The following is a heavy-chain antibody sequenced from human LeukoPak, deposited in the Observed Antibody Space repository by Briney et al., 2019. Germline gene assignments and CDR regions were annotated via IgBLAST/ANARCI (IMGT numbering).Heavy chain of an antibody. CDR1: GYTFTGYY. CDR2: INPNSGDT. CDR3: ARGPNIVVVPAARTRLFDY. V-gene: IGHV1-2*02. J-gene: IGHJ4*02. Sequence: ASVKVSCKASGYTFTGYYMHWVRQAPGQGLEWMGWINPNSGDTNYAQKFQGRVTMTRDTSISTAYMELSSLRSEDTAVYYCARGPNIVVVPAARTRLFDYWGQGTLVTVSS. D-gene: IGHD2-2*01.